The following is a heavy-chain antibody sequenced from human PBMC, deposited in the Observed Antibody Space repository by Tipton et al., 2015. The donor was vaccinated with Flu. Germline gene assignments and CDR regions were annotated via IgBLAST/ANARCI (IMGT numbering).Heavy chain of an antibody. J-gene: IGHJ4*02. V-gene: IGHV4-38-2*01. Sequence: LRLSCSVSGDSIGSPYFWGWIRKPPGGGLEWIGNVHRSGNGYYKPSLKSRVSISVDTSKNQFSLKLSSVTAADTAVYYCARHTGDSVRGIIDYWGQGTLVTVSS. CDR3: ARHTGDSVRGIIDY. D-gene: IGHD3-10*02. CDR1: GDSIGSPYF. CDR2: VHRSGNG.